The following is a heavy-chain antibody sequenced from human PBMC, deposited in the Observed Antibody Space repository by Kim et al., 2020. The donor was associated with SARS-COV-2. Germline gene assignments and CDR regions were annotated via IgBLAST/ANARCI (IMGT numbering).Heavy chain of an antibody. CDR3: AKEGGTVVATFWYFDL. CDR2: ISGGGDMI. CDR1: GFTFSSYA. Sequence: GGSLRLSCAASGFTFSSYAMSWVRQGPGKGLEWVSTISGGGDMIYYADSVKGRFTISRDNSKNTLYLQMNSLRAEDTAVYYCAKEGGTVVATFWYFDLWGRGTLVTVSS. J-gene: IGHJ2*01. V-gene: IGHV3-23*01. D-gene: IGHD5-12*01.